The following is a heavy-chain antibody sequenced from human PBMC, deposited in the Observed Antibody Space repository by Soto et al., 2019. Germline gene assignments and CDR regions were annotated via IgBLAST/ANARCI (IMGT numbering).Heavy chain of an antibody. CDR1: GYTFTSYP. CDR3: ARAGYTYGSRYYGMDV. V-gene: IGHV1-3*01. Sequence: ASVKVSGKASGYTFTSYPTHWVRQAPGQRLEWMGWIGAGNGNTKYSQKFRGRVTFTTDTSASTAYMDLSSLRSEDTAVYYCARAGYTYGSRYYGMDVWGQGTTVTVSS. D-gene: IGHD5-18*01. CDR2: IGAGNGNT. J-gene: IGHJ6*02.